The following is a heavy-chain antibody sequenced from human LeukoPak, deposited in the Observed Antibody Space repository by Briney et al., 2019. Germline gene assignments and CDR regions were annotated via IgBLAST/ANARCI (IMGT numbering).Heavy chain of an antibody. Sequence: GASVKVSCKAPGYTFTSYGISWVRQAPGQGLEWMGWISAYNGNTNYAQKLQGRVTMTTDTSTSTAYMELRSLRSDDTAVYYCARVGLAHYDILTGYYRGYFDYWGQGTLVTVSS. D-gene: IGHD3-9*01. CDR2: ISAYNGNT. J-gene: IGHJ4*02. V-gene: IGHV1-18*01. CDR1: GYTFTSYG. CDR3: ARVGLAHYDILTGYYRGYFDY.